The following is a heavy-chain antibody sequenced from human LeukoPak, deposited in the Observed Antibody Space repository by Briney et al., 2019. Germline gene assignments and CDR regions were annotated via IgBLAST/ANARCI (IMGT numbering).Heavy chain of an antibody. CDR2: ISYDGSNK. Sequence: GGSLRLSCAASGFTFSSYAMHWVRQAPGKGLEWVAVISYDGSNKYYADSVKGRFTISRDNSKNTLYLQMNSLRAVDTAVYYCARGISSSSGWLLDYWGQGTLVTVSS. CDR3: ARGISSSSGWLLDY. D-gene: IGHD6-19*01. J-gene: IGHJ4*02. CDR1: GFTFSSYA. V-gene: IGHV3-30-3*01.